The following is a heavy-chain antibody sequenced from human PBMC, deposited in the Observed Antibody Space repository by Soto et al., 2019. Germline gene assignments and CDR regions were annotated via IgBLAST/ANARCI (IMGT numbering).Heavy chain of an antibody. V-gene: IGHV4-30-2*01. CDR1: GGSISSGGYS. J-gene: IGHJ5*02. Sequence: PSETLSLTSAVSGGSISSGGYSWIWIRQLPGKGLEWIGYIYHSGSTYYNPSLKSRVTISVDRSKNQFSLKLSSVTAADTAVYYCARGSRVNWFDPWGQGTLVTVSS. CDR3: ARGSRVNWFDP. CDR2: IYHSGST.